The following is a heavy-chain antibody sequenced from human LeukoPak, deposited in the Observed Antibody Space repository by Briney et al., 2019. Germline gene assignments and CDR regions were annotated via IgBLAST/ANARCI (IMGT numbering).Heavy chain of an antibody. D-gene: IGHD6-13*01. CDR2: IYPGDSDT. J-gene: IGHJ4*02. CDR3: ARAIAGYSSSWYWDYFDY. V-gene: IGHV5-51*01. Sequence: GESLKISCKGSGYSFTSYWIGWVRQMPGKGLEWMGIIYPGDSDTRYSPSSQGQVTISADKSISTAYLQWSSLKASDTAMYYCARAIAGYSSSWYWDYFDYWGQGTLVTVSS. CDR1: GYSFTSYW.